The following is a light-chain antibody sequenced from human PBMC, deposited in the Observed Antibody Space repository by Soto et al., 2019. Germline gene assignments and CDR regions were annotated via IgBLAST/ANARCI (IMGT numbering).Light chain of an antibody. Sequence: EVVLTQSPVTLSLSPWERATLSCRASQSVSTSFLAWYQQKPGQAPRLLMYNASKRATGIPARFSGSGSGTDFTLTISSLEPEDFAVYYCQQYGSSGTFGQGTKVDIK. CDR3: QQYGSSGT. CDR2: NAS. CDR1: QSVSTSF. V-gene: IGKV3-20*01. J-gene: IGKJ1*01.